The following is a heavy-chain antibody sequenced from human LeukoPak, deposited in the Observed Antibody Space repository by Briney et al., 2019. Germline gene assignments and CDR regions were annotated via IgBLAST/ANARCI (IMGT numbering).Heavy chain of an antibody. D-gene: IGHD3-16*02. Sequence: SETLSLTCTVSGASISNYYWSWIRQSPGKGLEWIGYMLYSGSTNQNPSLRSRVTISVDTSKNQVSLKLSSVTAADTAVYYCARSDIWGSYRFLDYWGQGALVIVSS. J-gene: IGHJ4*02. V-gene: IGHV4-59*08. CDR1: GASISNYY. CDR3: ARSDIWGSYRFLDY. CDR2: MLYSGST.